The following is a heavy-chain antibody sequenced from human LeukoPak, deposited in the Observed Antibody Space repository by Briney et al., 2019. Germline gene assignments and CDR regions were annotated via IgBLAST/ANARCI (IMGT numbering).Heavy chain of an antibody. V-gene: IGHV1-8*01. D-gene: IGHD3-10*01. CDR3: ARGPFGVTIYGSGSYYGY. J-gene: IGHJ4*02. CDR1: GYTFTSYD. Sequence: ASVKVSCKASGYTFTSYDINWVRQATGQGLEWMGWMNPNSGNTGYAQKFQGRVTMTRNTSISTAYMELSSLRSEDTAVYYCARGPFGVTIYGSGSYYGYWGQGTLVTVSS. CDR2: MNPNSGNT.